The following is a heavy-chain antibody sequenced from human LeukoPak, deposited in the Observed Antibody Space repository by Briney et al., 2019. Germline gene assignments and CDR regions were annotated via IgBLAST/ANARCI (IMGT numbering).Heavy chain of an antibody. CDR2: INPNSGGT. CDR3: ARSGYSYGYGDY. D-gene: IGHD5-18*01. CDR1: GYTFTGYY. J-gene: IGHJ4*02. V-gene: IGHV1-2*02. Sequence: ASVKVSCKASGYTFTGYYTHWVRQAPGQGLEWMGWINPNSGGTNYAQKFQGRVTMTRDTSISTAYMELSRLSSDDTAVYYCARSGYSYGYGDYWGQGTLVTVSS.